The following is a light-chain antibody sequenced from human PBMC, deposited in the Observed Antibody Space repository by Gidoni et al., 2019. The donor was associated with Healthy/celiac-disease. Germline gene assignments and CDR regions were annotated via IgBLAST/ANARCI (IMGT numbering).Light chain of an antibody. CDR2: EVS. CDR1: SSDVGVYNY. Sequence: QSALTQPASVSVSPAQSITISCTGTSSDVGVYNYVSWYQQHPGKAPKLMIYEVSNRPSGVANRFSGSKSGNTASLTISGLQAEDEADYYCSSYTSSSTVVFGGGTKLTVL. V-gene: IGLV2-14*01. CDR3: SSYTSSSTVV. J-gene: IGLJ2*01.